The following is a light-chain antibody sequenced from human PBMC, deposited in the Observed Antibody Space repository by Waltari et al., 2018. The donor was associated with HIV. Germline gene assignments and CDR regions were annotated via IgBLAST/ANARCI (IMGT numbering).Light chain of an antibody. CDR3: AAWDDSRYV. CDR2: RNN. CDR1: SSNIGSNY. Sequence: QSVLTQPPSASGTPGQRVTISCSGSSSNIGSNYVYWYQQLPGTAPKLLIVRNNQRPSGVPDRFSGSKSGTSASLAISGLRSEDEADYYCAAWDDSRYVFGTGTKVTVL. V-gene: IGLV1-47*01. J-gene: IGLJ1*01.